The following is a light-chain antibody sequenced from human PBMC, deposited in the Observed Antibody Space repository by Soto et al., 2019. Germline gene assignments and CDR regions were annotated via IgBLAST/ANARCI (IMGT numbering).Light chain of an antibody. CDR1: SSDVGGYNY. Sequence: QSALTQPPSASGSPGQSVTISCTGTSSDVGGYNYVSWYQLHPGKAPKLMIYEVSKRPSGVPDRFSGSKSGNTASLIVSGLQAEDEADYYCSSYAGSNTYVFGTGTKVTVL. CDR2: EVS. J-gene: IGLJ1*01. V-gene: IGLV2-8*01. CDR3: SSYAGSNTYV.